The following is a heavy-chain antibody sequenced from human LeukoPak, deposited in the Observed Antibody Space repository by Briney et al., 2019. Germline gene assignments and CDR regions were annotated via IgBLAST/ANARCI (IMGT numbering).Heavy chain of an antibody. D-gene: IGHD3-3*01. Sequence: GGSLRLSCAASGFTFSSYAMSWVRQAPGKGLEWVSAISGSGGSTYYADSVKGRFTISRDNSKNTLYLQMNSLRAEDTAVYYCAARRSFWSEYYMDVWGKGTTVTVSS. J-gene: IGHJ6*03. V-gene: IGHV3-23*01. CDR3: AARRSFWSEYYMDV. CDR2: ISGSGGST. CDR1: GFTFSSYA.